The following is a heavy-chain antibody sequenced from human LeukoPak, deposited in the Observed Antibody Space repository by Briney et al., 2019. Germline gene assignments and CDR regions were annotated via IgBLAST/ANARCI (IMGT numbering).Heavy chain of an antibody. V-gene: IGHV1-69*13. CDR3: ARDGEYFDG. CDR1: GGTYSHHA. CDR2: IIPIFGTA. J-gene: IGHJ3*01. Sequence: ASVTETLMATGGTYSHHAYRLVRQAPGQGLEWMGGIIPIFGTANYAQKFQARVSITADESTSTAYMDLSSLRSEDTAVYYWARDGEYFDGWG. D-gene: IGHD7-27*01.